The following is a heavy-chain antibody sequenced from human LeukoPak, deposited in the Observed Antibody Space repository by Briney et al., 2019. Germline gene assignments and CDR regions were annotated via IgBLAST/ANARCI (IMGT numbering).Heavy chain of an antibody. CDR2: INPNTGGT. CDR1: GYSFTSYG. J-gene: IGHJ4*02. CDR3: ARDYGGERGPIGYFDY. D-gene: IGHD2-21*01. Sequence: GASVKVPCKASGYSFTSYGISWVRQTPGQGLEWMGWINPNTGGTSYAQKFQGRVTMTRDTSISTAYMGLSRLRSDDTAVYYCARDYGGERGPIGYFDYWGQGTLVTVSS. V-gene: IGHV1-2*02.